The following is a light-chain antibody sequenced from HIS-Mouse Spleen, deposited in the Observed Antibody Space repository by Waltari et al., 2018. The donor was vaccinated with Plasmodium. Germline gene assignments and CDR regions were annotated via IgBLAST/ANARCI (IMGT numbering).Light chain of an antibody. V-gene: IGKV3-15*01. CDR1: QSVSSN. CDR3: QQYNNWPRGT. Sequence: EIVMTQSPATLSVSPGERATLSCRASQSVSSNLAWYQQKPGQAPRLLIYGASTRATGIPARFSCSGSGTEFTLIISSMQSEDFAVYYCQQYNNWPRGTFGQGTKVEIK. J-gene: IGKJ1*01. CDR2: GAS.